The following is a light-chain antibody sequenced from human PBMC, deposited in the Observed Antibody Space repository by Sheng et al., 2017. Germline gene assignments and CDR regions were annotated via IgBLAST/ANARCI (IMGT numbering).Light chain of an antibody. Sequence: QSALTQPPSASGSPGQSITISCTGTSSDVGGYNSVSWYQQHPGKAPKIIIYDVTIRPSGVSNRFSGSKSGNTASLTISGLQAEDEADYYCSSYTSTSTQVFGTGTTVTV. V-gene: IGLV2-14*01. J-gene: IGLJ1*01. CDR3: SSYTSTSTQV. CDR1: SSDVGGYNS. CDR2: DVT.